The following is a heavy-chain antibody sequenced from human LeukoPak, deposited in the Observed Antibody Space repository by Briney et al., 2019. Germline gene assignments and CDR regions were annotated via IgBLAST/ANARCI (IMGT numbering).Heavy chain of an antibody. J-gene: IGHJ4*02. D-gene: IGHD2-21*02. CDR1: GLTASSFA. Sequence: PGGSLRLSCAASGLTASSFAMSWVRQAPGKGLEWVSGISGSGGTTYYADSVKGRFTISRDNSKDTLYLQMNSLRAEDTAAYYCATGVTLFDYWGQGTLVTVSS. V-gene: IGHV3-23*01. CDR2: ISGSGGTT. CDR3: ATGVTLFDY.